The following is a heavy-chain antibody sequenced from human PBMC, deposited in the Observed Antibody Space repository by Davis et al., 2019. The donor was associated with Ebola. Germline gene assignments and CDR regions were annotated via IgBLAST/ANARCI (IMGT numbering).Heavy chain of an antibody. CDR1: GYTFTGYY. V-gene: IGHV1-2*04. D-gene: IGHD3-16*01. Sequence: ASVKVSCKASGYTFTGYYMHWVRQAPGQGLEWMGWINPNSGGTNYAQKFQGWVTMTRDTSISTAYMELSRLRSDDTAVYYCARGGLMDYGNYYGMDVWGQGTTVTVSS. CDR3: ARGGLMDYGNYYGMDV. J-gene: IGHJ6*02. CDR2: INPNSGGT.